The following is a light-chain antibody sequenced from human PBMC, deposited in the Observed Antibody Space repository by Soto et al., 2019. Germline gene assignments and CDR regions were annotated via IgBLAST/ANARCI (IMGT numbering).Light chain of an antibody. V-gene: IGLV2-23*01. J-gene: IGLJ2*01. CDR1: SSEVGGDNL. Sequence: QSALTQPASVSGSPGQSITISCTGTSSEVGGDNLVSWYQQHPGKAPKLMIYEGSKRPSGVPNRFSGSKSGNTASLTISRLQAEDDADYYCYSNAVSTVVFGGGTKLTVL. CDR2: EGS. CDR3: YSNAVSTVV.